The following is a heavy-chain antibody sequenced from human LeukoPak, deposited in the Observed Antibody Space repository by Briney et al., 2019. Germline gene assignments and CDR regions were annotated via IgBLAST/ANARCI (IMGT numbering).Heavy chain of an antibody. V-gene: IGHV1-2*02. CDR2: INPNSGGT. J-gene: IGHJ4*02. D-gene: IGHD5-18*01. Sequence: ASVKVSCKASGYYMHWVRQAPGQGLEWMGWINPNSGGTKYAQKFQGRVTMTRDTSISTAYMELSRLRSDDTAVYYCARDGYSYGPIDYWGQGTLVTVSS. CDR1: GYY. CDR3: ARDGYSYGPIDY.